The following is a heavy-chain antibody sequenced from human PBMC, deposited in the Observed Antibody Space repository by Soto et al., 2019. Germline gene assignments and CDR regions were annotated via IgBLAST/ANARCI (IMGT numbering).Heavy chain of an antibody. CDR2: INHSGST. D-gene: IGHD6-19*01. Sequence: SETLSLTYAVYGGSFRGYYWSWIRQPPGKGLEWIGYINHSGSTNYNPSLKSRVTISVDTSKNQFSLKLSSVTAADTAVYYCARHSGGSGWYSGDFDYWGQGTLVTVSS. J-gene: IGHJ4*02. CDR1: GGSFRGYY. CDR3: ARHSGGSGWYSGDFDY. V-gene: IGHV4-34*01.